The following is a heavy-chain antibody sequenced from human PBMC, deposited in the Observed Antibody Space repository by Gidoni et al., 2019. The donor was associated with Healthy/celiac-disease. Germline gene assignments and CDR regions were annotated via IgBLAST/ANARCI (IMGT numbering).Heavy chain of an antibody. D-gene: IGHD1-26*01. J-gene: IGHJ4*02. CDR3: ALEVGSDGKD. Sequence: EVQLLESGGGLVQPGGSLRLSCADSGFTCGRYAMSWVRQAPGKGLDWVSAISGSGVSTYYADSVKGRFTISRDNSKNTLYLQMNSLRAEDTAVYYCALEVGSDGKDWGQGTLVTVSS. CDR2: ISGSGVST. CDR1: GFTCGRYA. V-gene: IGHV3-23*01.